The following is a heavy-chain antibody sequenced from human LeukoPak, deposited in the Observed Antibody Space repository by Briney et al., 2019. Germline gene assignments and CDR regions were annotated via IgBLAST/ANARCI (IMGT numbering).Heavy chain of an antibody. CDR2: IYYSGST. Sequence: SETLSLTCAVYGGSFSGYYWSWIRQPPGKGLEWIGYIYYSGSTNYNPSLKSRVTISVDTSKNQFSLKLSSVTAADTAVYYCARHARSSWYDYWGQGTLVTVSS. V-gene: IGHV4-59*08. D-gene: IGHD6-13*01. CDR3: ARHARSSWYDY. CDR1: GGSFSGYY. J-gene: IGHJ4*02.